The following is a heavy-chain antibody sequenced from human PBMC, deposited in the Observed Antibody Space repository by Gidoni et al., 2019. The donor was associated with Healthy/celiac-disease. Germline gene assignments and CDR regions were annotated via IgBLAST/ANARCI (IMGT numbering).Heavy chain of an antibody. Sequence: QVQLVESGGGLARPGGSLRLSCAASGLTFSDYYLSWIRQAPGKGLEWVSYISSSGSTIYYADSVKGRFTISRDNAKNSLYLQMNSLRAEDTAVYYCAREVPIYYDRGHSDPYFDYWGQGTLVTVSS. CDR1: GLTFSDYY. CDR2: ISSSGSTI. J-gene: IGHJ4*02. CDR3: AREVPIYYDRGHSDPYFDY. V-gene: IGHV3-11*01. D-gene: IGHD3-22*01.